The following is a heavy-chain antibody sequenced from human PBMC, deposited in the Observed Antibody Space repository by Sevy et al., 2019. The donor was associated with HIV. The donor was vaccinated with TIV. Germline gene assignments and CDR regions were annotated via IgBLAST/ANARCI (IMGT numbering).Heavy chain of an antibody. D-gene: IGHD4-17*01. CDR2: LSYDGSNK. CDR3: ARPTLNWFDP. V-gene: IGHV3-30-3*01. J-gene: IGHJ5*02. CDR1: GFTFSSYA. Sequence: GGSLRLSCAASGFTFSSYAMHWVRRAPGKGLEWVAVLSYDGSNKDYADSVKGRFTISRDNSKNTLYLQMNSLRAEDTAAYYCARPTLNWFDPWGQGTLVTVSS.